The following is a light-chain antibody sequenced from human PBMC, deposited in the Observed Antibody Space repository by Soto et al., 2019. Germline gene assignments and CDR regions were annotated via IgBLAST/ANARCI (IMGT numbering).Light chain of an antibody. Sequence: QSALTQPRSVSGSPGQSVTISCIGTSSDVGGYNYVSWYQQHPGKAPKFMIYDVNKRPSGVPDRFSGSKSGSTASQTISGLQTDDEADYYCCSYAGTYTWVFGGGTKLTVL. CDR3: CSYAGTYTWV. V-gene: IGLV2-11*01. CDR2: DVN. CDR1: SSDVGGYNY. J-gene: IGLJ3*02.